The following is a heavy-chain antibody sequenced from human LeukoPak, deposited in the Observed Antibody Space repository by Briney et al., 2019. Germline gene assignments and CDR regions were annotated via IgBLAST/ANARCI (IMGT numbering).Heavy chain of an antibody. CDR1: GGTFSSYA. D-gene: IGHD3-22*01. Sequence: SVKVSCKASGGTFSSYAISWVRQAPGQGLEWMGGIIPIFGTANYAQKFQGRVTITTDESMSTAYMELSSLRSEDTAVYYCARGGFTYYYDSSGPVGWFDPWGQGTLVTVSS. CDR2: IIPIFGTA. J-gene: IGHJ5*02. CDR3: ARGGFTYYYDSSGPVGWFDP. V-gene: IGHV1-69*05.